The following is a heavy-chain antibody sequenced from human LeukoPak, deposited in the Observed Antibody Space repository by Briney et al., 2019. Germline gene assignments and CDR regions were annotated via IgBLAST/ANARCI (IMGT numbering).Heavy chain of an antibody. CDR3: AREPGGITTYAFDI. D-gene: IGHD3-10*01. CDR1: GFTFSSYS. CDR2: ISSSSSYI. Sequence: PGGSLRLSCAASGFTFSSYSMNWVRQAPGKGLEWVSSISSSSSYIYYADSVKGRFTISRDNAKNSLYLQMNSLRAEDTAVYYCAREPGGITTYAFDIWGQGTMVTVSS. V-gene: IGHV3-21*01. J-gene: IGHJ3*02.